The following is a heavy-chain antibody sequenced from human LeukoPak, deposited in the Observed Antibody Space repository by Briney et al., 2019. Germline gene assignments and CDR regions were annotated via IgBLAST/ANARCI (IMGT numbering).Heavy chain of an antibody. V-gene: IGHV1-69*13. Sequence: EASVTVSCKASGGTFSSYAISWVRQAPGQGLEWMGGIIPIFGTANYAQKFQGRVTITADESTSTAYMELSSLRSEDTAVYYCARGSTAMVRIWFDYWGQGTLVTVSS. CDR1: GGTFSSYA. CDR3: ARGSTAMVRIWFDY. D-gene: IGHD5-18*01. J-gene: IGHJ4*02. CDR2: IIPIFGTA.